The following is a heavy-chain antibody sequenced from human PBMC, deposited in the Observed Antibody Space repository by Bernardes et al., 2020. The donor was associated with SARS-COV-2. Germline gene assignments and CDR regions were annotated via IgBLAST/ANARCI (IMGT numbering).Heavy chain of an antibody. CDR2: IWYDGSNK. CDR3: ARLHYARALDY. D-gene: IGHD4-17*01. J-gene: IGHJ4*02. Sequence: GGSLRLSCAASGFTFSSYGMHWVRQAPGKGLEWVAVIWYDGSNKYYADSVKGRFTISRDNSKNTLYLQMNSLRAEDTAVYYCARLHYARALDYWGQGTLVTVSS. V-gene: IGHV3-33*01. CDR1: GFTFSSYG.